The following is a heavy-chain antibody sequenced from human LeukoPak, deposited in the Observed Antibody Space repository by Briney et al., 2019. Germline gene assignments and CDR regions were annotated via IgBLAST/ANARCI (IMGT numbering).Heavy chain of an antibody. CDR1: GYTFTGYY. CDR3: ARGPITMVRGVIFNWFDP. D-gene: IGHD3-10*01. Sequence: ASVKVSCKASGYTFTGYYMHWVRQAPGQGLEWMGRINPNSGGTNYAQKVQGRVTMTRDTSISTAYMELSRLRSDDTAVYYCARGPITMVRGVIFNWFDPWGQGTLVTVSS. V-gene: IGHV1-2*06. CDR2: INPNSGGT. J-gene: IGHJ5*02.